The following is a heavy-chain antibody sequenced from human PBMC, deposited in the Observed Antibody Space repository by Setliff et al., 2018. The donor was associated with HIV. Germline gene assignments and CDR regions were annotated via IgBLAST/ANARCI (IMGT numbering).Heavy chain of an antibody. CDR2: VFHSGST. V-gene: IGHV4-38-2*02. CDR3: ARDAERYYYGTSGPYYMDV. Sequence: SETLSLTCAVSGYSISSGYYWGWIRQPPGKGLEWIGSVFHSGSTYYNPSLKSRVTMSVDTSKNQFSLKLSSVTAADTAVYYCARDAERYYYGTSGPYYMDVWGKGTTVTVSS. D-gene: IGHD3-22*01. CDR1: GYSISSGYY. J-gene: IGHJ6*03.